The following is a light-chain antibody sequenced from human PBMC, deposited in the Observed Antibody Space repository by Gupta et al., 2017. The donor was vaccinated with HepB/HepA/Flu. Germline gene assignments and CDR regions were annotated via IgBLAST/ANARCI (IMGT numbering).Light chain of an antibody. Sequence: QSVVAQPPSVSGAPGQRVPISCTGSSSNIGAGYDVHWYQHLPGTAPRLLIYDNYNRPSRVPDRFSGSKSGTSASLAITGLQAEDEGDYYCQSYDTGLSAWVFGGGTKLTVL. CDR3: QSYDTGLSAWV. J-gene: IGLJ3*02. V-gene: IGLV1-40*01. CDR2: DNY. CDR1: SSNIGAGYD.